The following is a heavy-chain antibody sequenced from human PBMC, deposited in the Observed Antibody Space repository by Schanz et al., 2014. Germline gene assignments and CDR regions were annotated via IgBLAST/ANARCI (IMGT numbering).Heavy chain of an antibody. CDR1: GFSVSSNF. J-gene: IGHJ4*02. V-gene: IGHV3-74*02. D-gene: IGHD3-22*01. CDR3: AKSYDTSGYSGFDY. CDR2: TSNDGSFT. Sequence: EVQLVESGGGLVQPGGSLRLSCAASGFSVSSNFMTWVRQAPGKGLEWVSRTSNDGSFTTFADSVKGRFTISRDNAKNTLYLQMNSLRTEDTAVYFCAKSYDTSGYSGFDYWGQGTLVTVSS.